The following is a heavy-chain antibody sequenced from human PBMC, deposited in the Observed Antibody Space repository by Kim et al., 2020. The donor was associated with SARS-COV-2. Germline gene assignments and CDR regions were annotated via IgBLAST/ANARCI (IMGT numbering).Heavy chain of an antibody. CDR3: ARFHKGLHVPVDY. CDR1: GFTFSSYG. J-gene: IGHJ4*02. D-gene: IGHD5-18*01. V-gene: IGHV3-33*01. Sequence: GGSLRLSCAASGFTFSSYGMHWVRQAPGKGLEWVAVIWYDGSNKYYADSVKGRFTISRDNSKNTLYLQMNSLRAEDTAVYYCARFHKGLHVPVDYWGQGTLVTVSS. CDR2: IWYDGSNK.